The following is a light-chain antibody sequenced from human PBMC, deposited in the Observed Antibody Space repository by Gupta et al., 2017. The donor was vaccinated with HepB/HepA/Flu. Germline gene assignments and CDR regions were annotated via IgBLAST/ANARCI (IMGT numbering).Light chain of an antibody. V-gene: IGLV1-40*01. J-gene: IGLJ1*01. CDR1: SSNSVAGYY. Sequence: HSVLTPPRSMSATPGQRVTITCAGSSSNSVAGYYVHWYQQLPGTAPKPLIYKNNHRPSGVPDRFSASMSGSSASLALTGLQTEAEADYYCQSYDSSLTDCVFGTGTKVTVL. CDR3: QSYDSSLTDCV. CDR2: KNN.